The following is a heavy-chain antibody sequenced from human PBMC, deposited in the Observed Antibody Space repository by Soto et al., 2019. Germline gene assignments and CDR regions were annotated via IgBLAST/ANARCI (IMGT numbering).Heavy chain of an antibody. CDR3: ATAPRDGVIITTYSAHIDY. J-gene: IGHJ4*02. Sequence: QVQLVQSGADVKKPGASVMLSCKASGYTFTSYYMHWVRQAPGQGLEWMGITNPDGGSTRYAQKFQGRVTMTRDTSTSTFYMELSSLRSEDMAVYYCATAPRDGVIITTYSAHIDYWGQGTLVTVSS. D-gene: IGHD3-3*01. CDR1: GYTFTSYY. CDR2: TNPDGGST. V-gene: IGHV1-46*01.